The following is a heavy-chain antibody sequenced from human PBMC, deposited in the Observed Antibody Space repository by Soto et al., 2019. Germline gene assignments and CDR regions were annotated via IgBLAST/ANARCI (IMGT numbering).Heavy chain of an antibody. CDR3: AKVFYYYDSSGYYYFDY. V-gene: IGHV3-23*01. D-gene: IGHD3-22*01. Sequence: GGSLRLSCAASGLTFSSYAVSWVRQAPGKGPEWISSISGSGSTIYYADSVKGRFTISRDNSKNTLYLQMSSLRAEDTAVYYCAKVFYYYDSSGYYYFDYWGQGTLVTVSS. CDR1: GLTFSSYA. J-gene: IGHJ4*02. CDR2: ISGSGSTI.